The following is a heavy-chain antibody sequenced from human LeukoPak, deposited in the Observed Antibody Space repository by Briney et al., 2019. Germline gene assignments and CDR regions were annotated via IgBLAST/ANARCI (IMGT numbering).Heavy chain of an antibody. CDR1: GGTFSSYA. J-gene: IGHJ3*02. CDR3: VYSSGYPHAFDI. V-gene: IGHV1-69*13. CDR2: IIPIFGTA. Sequence: VASVKVSCKASGGTFSSYAISWVRQAPGQGLEWMGGIIPIFGTANYAQKFQGRVTITADESTSTAYMELSSLRSEDTAVYYCVYSSGYPHAFDIWGQGTMVTVSS. D-gene: IGHD3-22*01.